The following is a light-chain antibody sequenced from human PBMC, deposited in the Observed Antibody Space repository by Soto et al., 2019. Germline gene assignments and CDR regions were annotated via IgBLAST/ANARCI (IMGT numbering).Light chain of an antibody. CDR1: QRVSDSY. Sequence: EIVLTQSPGTLSFSPGDRATLSCRTSQRVSDSYLAWYQQRVGQAPRLLTYGASNRATDIPDRFSGSGSGTDFTLTITRLEPEDFAVYYCHQYGRSPYTFGQGTKLEIK. CDR2: GAS. V-gene: IGKV3-20*01. CDR3: HQYGRSPYT. J-gene: IGKJ2*01.